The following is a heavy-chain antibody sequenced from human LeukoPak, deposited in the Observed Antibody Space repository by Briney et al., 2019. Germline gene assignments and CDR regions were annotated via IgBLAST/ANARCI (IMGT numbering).Heavy chain of an antibody. CDR3: ARQSSDYYYYYIDV. J-gene: IGHJ6*03. CDR1: GGSISSSHYY. V-gene: IGHV4-39*01. Sequence: SGTLSLTCTVSGGSISSSHYYWGWIRQSPGKGLEWIGSIYYSGTTYYNPSLESRVTISDDTSKNRFSLMLTSLTAADTAVYYCARQSSDYYYYYIDVWGEGTTVIVSS. CDR2: IYYSGTT.